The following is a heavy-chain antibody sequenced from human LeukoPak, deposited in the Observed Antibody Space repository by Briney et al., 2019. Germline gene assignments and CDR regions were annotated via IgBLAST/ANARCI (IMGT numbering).Heavy chain of an antibody. CDR3: AREEPRNWGAFDY. CDR2: ISSSSVYI. CDR1: GFTFNTYR. J-gene: IGHJ4*02. D-gene: IGHD7-27*01. V-gene: IGHV3-21*01. Sequence: GGSLRLSCVVSGFTFNTYRMNWVRQAPGKGLEWASSISSSSVYIHYADSVKGRFTISRDNAKNSLYLQMNSLRAEDTAVYYCAREEPRNWGAFDYWGQGTLVTVSS.